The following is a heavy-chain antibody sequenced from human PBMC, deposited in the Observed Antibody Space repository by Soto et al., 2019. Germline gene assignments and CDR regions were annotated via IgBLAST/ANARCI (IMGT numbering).Heavy chain of an antibody. CDR1: GYTLTELS. Sequence: ASVKVSCKVSGYTLTELSMHWVRQAPGKGLEWMGGFDPEEGETIYAQKFQGRVTMTEDTSTDTSYMELSILRSEDTAVYYCATALPSRGYSGSGFFNWFDHWGQGTLVTVSS. CDR3: ATALPSRGYSGSGFFNWFDH. J-gene: IGHJ5*02. V-gene: IGHV1-24*01. CDR2: FDPEEGET. D-gene: IGHD5-12*01.